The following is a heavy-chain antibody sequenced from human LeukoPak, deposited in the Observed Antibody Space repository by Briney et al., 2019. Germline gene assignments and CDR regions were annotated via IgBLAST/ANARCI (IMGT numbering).Heavy chain of an antibody. Sequence: SETLSLTCTVSGYSISSGYFWGWIRQPPGKGLEWIGSIYHSGITYYNPSLRSRVTISIDTSKNQFSLKLSSVTAADTAVYHCARIYCSGGSCYMDYWGQGTLVTVSS. V-gene: IGHV4-38-2*02. CDR1: GYSISSGYF. CDR2: IYHSGIT. D-gene: IGHD2-15*01. J-gene: IGHJ4*02. CDR3: ARIYCSGGSCYMDY.